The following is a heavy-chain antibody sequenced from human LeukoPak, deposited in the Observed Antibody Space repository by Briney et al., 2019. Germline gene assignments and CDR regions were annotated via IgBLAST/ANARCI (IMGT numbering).Heavy chain of an antibody. Sequence: GGSLRLSCAASGFTFSSYSMNWVRQAPGKGLEWVSYIRSSSNIIYYADSVKGRFTISRDNTKNSLYLQMNSLRAEDTAVYYCARDQEGDYWGQGTLVAVSS. J-gene: IGHJ4*02. CDR3: ARDQEGDY. CDR2: IRSSSNII. CDR1: GFTFSSYS. V-gene: IGHV3-48*04.